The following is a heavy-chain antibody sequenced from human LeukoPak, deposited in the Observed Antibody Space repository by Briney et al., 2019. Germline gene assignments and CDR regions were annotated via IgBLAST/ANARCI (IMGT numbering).Heavy chain of an antibody. CDR3: ARVGETYCSSTSCIYYYGMDV. CDR2: ISGSGDRT. J-gene: IGHJ6*02. V-gene: IGHV3-23*05. CDR1: GFTFSNYA. D-gene: IGHD2-2*01. Sequence: GGSLRLSCAASGFTFSNYAMSWVRQAPGKGLEWVSAISGSGDRTFYADSVKGRFTISRDNSKKTLYLQMNSLRAEDTAVYYCARVGETYCSSTSCIYYYGMDVWGQGTTVTVSS.